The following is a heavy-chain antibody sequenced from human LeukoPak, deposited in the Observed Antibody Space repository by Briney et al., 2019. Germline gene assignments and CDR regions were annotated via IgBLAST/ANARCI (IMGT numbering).Heavy chain of an antibody. D-gene: IGHD3-9*01. Sequence: GASLRLSCAASAFTYSTNARSWHPQAPGKGRKWVSAISGSGGSTYYADSVKGRFTISRDNSKNTLYLQMNSLRAEDTAVYYCAKDRRYDILTGYPDYWGQGTLVTVSS. V-gene: IGHV3-23*01. CDR3: AKDRRYDILTGYPDY. J-gene: IGHJ4*02. CDR1: AFTYSTNA. CDR2: ISGSGGST.